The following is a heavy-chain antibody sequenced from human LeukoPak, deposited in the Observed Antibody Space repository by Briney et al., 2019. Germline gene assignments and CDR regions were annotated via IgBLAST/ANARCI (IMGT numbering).Heavy chain of an antibody. Sequence: PSETLSLTCTVSGGSISSYYWSWIRQTPGKGLEWIGYIYYSGSTNYNPSLKSRVTISVDTSKNQFSLKLSSVTAADTAVYYCARDPLPLYGDYPRDGMDVWGQGITVTVSS. CDR1: GGSISSYY. D-gene: IGHD4-17*01. CDR3: ARDPLPLYGDYPRDGMDV. CDR2: IYYSGST. J-gene: IGHJ6*02. V-gene: IGHV4-59*01.